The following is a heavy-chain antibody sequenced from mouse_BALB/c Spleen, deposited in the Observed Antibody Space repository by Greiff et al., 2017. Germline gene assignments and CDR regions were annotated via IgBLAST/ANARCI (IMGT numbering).Heavy chain of an antibody. CDR2: ISTYYGDA. V-gene: IGHV1S137*01. CDR1: GYTFTDYA. Sequence: VQLQQSGAELVRPGVSVKISCKGSGYTFTDYAMHWVKQSHAESLEWIGVISTYYGDASYNQKFKGKATMTVDKSSSTAYMELARLTSEDSAIYYCARSGDGYFYFDYWGQGTTLTVSS. J-gene: IGHJ2*01. D-gene: IGHD2-3*01. CDR3: ARSGDGYFYFDY.